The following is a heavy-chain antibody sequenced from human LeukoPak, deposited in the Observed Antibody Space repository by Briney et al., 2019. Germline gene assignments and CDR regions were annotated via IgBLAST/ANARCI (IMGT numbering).Heavy chain of an antibody. J-gene: IGHJ5*02. CDR2: IIPIFGTA. Sequence: SVKVSCKASGGTFSSYAISWVRQAPGQGLEWMGGIIPIFGTANYAQKFQGRVTITADEATSAAYMELSSLRFEDTAVYYCARDSWFGENNWFDPWGQGTLVTVSS. V-gene: IGHV1-69*01. D-gene: IGHD3-10*01. CDR3: ARDSWFGENNWFDP. CDR1: GGTFSSYA.